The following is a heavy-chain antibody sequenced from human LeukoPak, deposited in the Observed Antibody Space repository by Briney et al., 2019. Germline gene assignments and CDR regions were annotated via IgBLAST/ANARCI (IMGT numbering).Heavy chain of an antibody. V-gene: IGHV3-66*01. CDR2: IYSVGTT. CDR1: GFTFSSYS. D-gene: IGHD3-16*01. Sequence: PGGSLRLSCAASGFTFSSYSMNWVRQAPGKGLEWVSLIYSVGTTAYADSVKGRFTVSRDNSKNTLYLQMNSLRAEDTAIYYCARKTDHRAGGDYWGQGTLVTVSS. CDR3: ARKTDHRAGGDY. J-gene: IGHJ4*02.